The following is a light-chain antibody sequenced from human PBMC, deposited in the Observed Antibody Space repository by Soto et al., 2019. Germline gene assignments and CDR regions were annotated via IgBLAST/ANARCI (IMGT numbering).Light chain of an antibody. CDR2: GAS. CDR3: QQYNDRHRT. Sequence: EVVMTQSPATLAVSPGDRATLSCRASQSVWSHLARYQQKPGPAPSLLSFGASTRATGVPARVSGSESGTEFTLTISSLRAEAVAVYFCQQYNDRHRTFGGGTKVEIK. J-gene: IGKJ4*01. V-gene: IGKV3-15*01. CDR1: QSVWSH.